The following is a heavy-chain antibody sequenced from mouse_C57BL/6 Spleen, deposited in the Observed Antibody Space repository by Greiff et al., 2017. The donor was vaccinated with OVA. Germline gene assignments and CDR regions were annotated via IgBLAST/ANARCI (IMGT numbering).Heavy chain of an antibody. J-gene: IGHJ4*01. V-gene: IGHV1-82*01. CDR2: IYPGDGDP. CDR1: GYAFSSSW. D-gene: IGHD1-1*01. Sequence: VQLQQSGPELVKPGASVKISCKASGYAFSSSWLNWVKQRPGKGLEWIGRIYPGDGDPNYNGKFKGKATLTADKSSSTAYMQLSSLTSEDSAVYFCARGGVDPYYYAMDYWGQGTSVTVSS. CDR3: ARGGVDPYYYAMDY.